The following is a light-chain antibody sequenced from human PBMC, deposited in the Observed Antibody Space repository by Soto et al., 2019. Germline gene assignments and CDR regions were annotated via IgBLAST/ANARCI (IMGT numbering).Light chain of an antibody. J-gene: IGLJ2*01. CDR1: SSDVGGYNY. V-gene: IGLV2-8*01. Sequence: QSALTQPPSASGSPGQSVTISCTGTSSDVGGYNYVSWYQQHPGKAPKLMIYKVSKRPSGVPDRFSGSKSGNTASLTVSGLQAEDEADYYCISYAGSNNFARVFGGGTKLTVL. CDR3: ISYAGSNNFARV. CDR2: KVS.